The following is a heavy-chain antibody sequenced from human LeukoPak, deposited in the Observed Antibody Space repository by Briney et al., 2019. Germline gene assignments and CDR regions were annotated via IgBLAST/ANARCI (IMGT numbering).Heavy chain of an antibody. V-gene: IGHV1-2*02. Sequence: ASVKVSCKASGYTFTSYDINWVRQATGQGLEWMGWINPNSGGTNYAQKFQGRVTMTRDTSISTAYMELSRLRSDDTAVYYCARGGGYCSSTSCYFAWFDPWGQGTLVTVSS. J-gene: IGHJ5*02. CDR1: GYTFTSYD. CDR3: ARGGGYCSSTSCYFAWFDP. CDR2: INPNSGGT. D-gene: IGHD2-2*01.